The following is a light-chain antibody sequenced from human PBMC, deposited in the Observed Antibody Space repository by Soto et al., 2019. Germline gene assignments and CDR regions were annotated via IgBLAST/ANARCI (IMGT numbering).Light chain of an antibody. V-gene: IGLV2-14*01. Sequence: QSVLTQPASVSGSPGQSITISCTGTSSGDGGYNYVSWYQQHPGKAPKLMIYDVSNRPSGVSNRFSGSKSGNTASLTISGLQAEDEADYYCSSYTSSSTRRLVFGGGTKLTVL. J-gene: IGLJ3*02. CDR1: SSGDGGYNY. CDR2: DVS. CDR3: SSYTSSSTRRLV.